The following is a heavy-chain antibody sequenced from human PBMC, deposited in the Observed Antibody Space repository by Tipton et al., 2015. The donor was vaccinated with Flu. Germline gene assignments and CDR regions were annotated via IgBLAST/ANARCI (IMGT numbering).Heavy chain of an antibody. CDR1: GYTFTSYG. Sequence: QLVQSGAEVKKPGASVKGSCKASGYTFTSYGISWVRQAPGQGLEWMGWITAYNGNIKSATKLQGRVTMTTDTSTSAAYLELSSLRCVDPVVFYRGRDQGTGLGAFDLWGPGTMVSVSS. V-gene: IGHV1-18*01. D-gene: IGHD3-10*01. CDR3: GRDQGTGLGAFDL. J-gene: IGHJ3*01. CDR2: ITAYNGNI.